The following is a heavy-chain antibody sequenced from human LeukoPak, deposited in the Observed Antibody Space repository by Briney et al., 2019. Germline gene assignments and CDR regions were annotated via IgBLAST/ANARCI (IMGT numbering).Heavy chain of an antibody. J-gene: IGHJ5*02. Sequence: GASGKVSCKASGYTFTGYDINWVRQAIGQGLEWMGWMNPNSGNTGYAQKFQGRVTMTRNTSIGTAYMELSSLRSEDTAVYYCARGSASGSHRTSWGQGTLVTVSS. V-gene: IGHV1-8*01. CDR2: MNPNSGNT. D-gene: IGHD3-10*01. CDR3: ARGSASGSHRTS. CDR1: GYTFTGYD.